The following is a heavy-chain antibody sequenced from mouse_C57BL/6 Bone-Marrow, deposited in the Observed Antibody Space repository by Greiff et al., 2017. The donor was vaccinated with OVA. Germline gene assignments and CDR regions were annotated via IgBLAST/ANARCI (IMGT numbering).Heavy chain of an antibody. J-gene: IGHJ1*03. CDR2: IDTSDSYT. CDR3: AGPYEYWYFDV. D-gene: IGHD2-3*01. Sequence: QVQLQQSGAELVKPGASVKLSCKASGYTFTSYWMQWVKQRPGQGLEWIGEIDTSDSYTNYNQKLKGKATLTVDTSSSTAYMQLSSLTSEDSAVYYCAGPYEYWYFDVWGTGTTVTVSS. V-gene: IGHV1-50*01. CDR1: GYTFTSYW.